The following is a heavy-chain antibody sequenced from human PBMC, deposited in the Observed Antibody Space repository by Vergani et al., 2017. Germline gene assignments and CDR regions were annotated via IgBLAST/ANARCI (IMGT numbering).Heavy chain of an antibody. Sequence: AQLQQWGAGLLKPSETLSLTCAIYGGSFNDYWWTWVRQAPGKGLEWVSGVSESGDRTYYADSVKGRFTISRDNSMNKVYVQMSSLRVEDTAVYYCAKAYKSSSDAFDYWGQGTLVTVSS. D-gene: IGHD6-6*01. V-gene: IGHV3-23*01. CDR2: VSESGDRT. CDR1: GGSFNDYW. CDR3: AKAYKSSSDAFDY. J-gene: IGHJ4*02.